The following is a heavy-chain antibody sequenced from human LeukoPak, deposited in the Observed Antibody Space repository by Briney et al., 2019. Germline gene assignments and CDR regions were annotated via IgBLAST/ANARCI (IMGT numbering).Heavy chain of an antibody. CDR1: GGSISSSPYY. J-gene: IGHJ4*02. Sequence: PSETLSLTCTVSGGSISSSPYYWGWIRQPPGKGLEWIGEINHSGSTNYNPSLKSRVTISVDTSKNQFSLKLSSVTAADTAVYYCARRTDTRGYRRFDYWGQGTLVTVSS. D-gene: IGHD5-18*01. CDR2: INHSGST. V-gene: IGHV4-39*07. CDR3: ARRTDTRGYRRFDY.